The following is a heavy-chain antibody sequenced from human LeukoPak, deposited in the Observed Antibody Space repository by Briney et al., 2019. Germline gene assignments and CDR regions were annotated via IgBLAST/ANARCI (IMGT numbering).Heavy chain of an antibody. Sequence: SEPLSLTCTVSGGSISSGGYYWSWIRQHPGKGLEWIGYIYDSGSTYYNPSLKSRVTISVDTSKNQFSLKLSSVTAADTAVYCCARDGIAAAGKDYWGQGTLVTVSS. D-gene: IGHD6-13*01. CDR1: GGSISSGGYY. CDR3: ARDGIAAAGKDY. J-gene: IGHJ4*02. CDR2: IYDSGST. V-gene: IGHV4-30-4*08.